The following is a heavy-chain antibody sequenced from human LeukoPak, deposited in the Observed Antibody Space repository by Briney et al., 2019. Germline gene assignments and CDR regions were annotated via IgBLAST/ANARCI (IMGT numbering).Heavy chain of an antibody. J-gene: IGHJ5*02. CDR1: GYTFSGYY. Sequence: ASVKVSCKASGYTFSGYYMHWVRQAPGQGLEWMGWINPDSGGTNYAQKFQGRVTMTRDTSISTVYMELRSLRSEDTAVYYCARGVVRYSIVGATGWFDPWGQGTLVTVSS. CDR2: INPDSGGT. D-gene: IGHD1-26*01. V-gene: IGHV1-2*02. CDR3: ARGVVRYSIVGATGWFDP.